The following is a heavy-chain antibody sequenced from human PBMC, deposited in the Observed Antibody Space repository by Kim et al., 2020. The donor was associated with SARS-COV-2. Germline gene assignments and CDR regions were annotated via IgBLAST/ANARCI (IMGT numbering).Heavy chain of an antibody. CDR3: ASGFGYCSGGSCFTPDY. V-gene: IGHV4-39*07. D-gene: IGHD2-15*01. Sequence: LKSRVTISVDTSKTQFSLKLSSVTAADTAVYYCASGFGYCSGGSCFTPDYWGQGTLVTVSS. J-gene: IGHJ4*02.